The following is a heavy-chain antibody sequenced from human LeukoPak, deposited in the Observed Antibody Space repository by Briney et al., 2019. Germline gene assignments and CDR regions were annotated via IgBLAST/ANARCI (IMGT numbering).Heavy chain of an antibody. CDR3: AKDSMIGDYYDSSGSDAFDI. D-gene: IGHD3-22*01. V-gene: IGHV3-23*01. J-gene: IGHJ3*02. CDR2: ISGSGGST. Sequence: GGSLRLSCAASGFTFSSYAMSWVRQAPGKGLEWVSAISGSGGSTYYADSVKGRFTISRDNSKNTLYLQMNSLRAEDTAVYCCAKDSMIGDYYDSSGSDAFDIWGQGTMVTVSS. CDR1: GFTFSSYA.